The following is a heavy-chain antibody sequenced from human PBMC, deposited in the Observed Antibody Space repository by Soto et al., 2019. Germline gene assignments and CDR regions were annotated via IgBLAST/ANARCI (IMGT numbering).Heavy chain of an antibody. V-gene: IGHV4-34*01. Sequence: QVQLQQWGAGLLKSSETLSLTCAVYGGSFSGDHWTWIRQPPGKGLEWIGEVNHSGSTNYNPSLKGRVTMSVDTSKNQISLKVKSVTAADTAVYYCARRYCSTTSCLAGFDPWGRGTLVTVSS. D-gene: IGHD2-2*01. CDR2: VNHSGST. J-gene: IGHJ5*02. CDR1: GGSFSGDH. CDR3: ARRYCSTTSCLAGFDP.